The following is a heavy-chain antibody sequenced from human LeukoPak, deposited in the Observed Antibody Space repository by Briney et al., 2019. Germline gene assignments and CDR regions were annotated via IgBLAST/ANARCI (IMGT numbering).Heavy chain of an antibody. V-gene: IGHV3-23*01. D-gene: IGHD1-26*01. CDR2: ISASGGNS. Sequence: GGSLRLSCEASGFTFSGSAMSWVRQASGRGLEWVSLISASGGNSYYADSVKGRFTVSRDSSKNTLHLQMNSLRAEDTAVYYFARDIELSCWGQGTLVTVSS. J-gene: IGHJ4*02. CDR3: ARDIELSC. CDR1: GFTFSGSA.